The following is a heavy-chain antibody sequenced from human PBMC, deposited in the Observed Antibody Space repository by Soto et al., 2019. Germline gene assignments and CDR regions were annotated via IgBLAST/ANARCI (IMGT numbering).Heavy chain of an antibody. CDR3: ARDQQLVRGADYYYYGMDV. CDR2: IIPIFGTA. CDR1: GGTFSSYA. J-gene: IGHJ6*02. D-gene: IGHD3-10*01. V-gene: IGHV1-69*13. Sequence: SVKVSCKASGGTFSSYAISWVRQAPGQGLEWMGGIIPIFGTANYAQKFQGRVTITADESTSTAYMELSSLRSEDTAVYYCARDQQLVRGADYYYYGMDVWGQGTTVTVSS.